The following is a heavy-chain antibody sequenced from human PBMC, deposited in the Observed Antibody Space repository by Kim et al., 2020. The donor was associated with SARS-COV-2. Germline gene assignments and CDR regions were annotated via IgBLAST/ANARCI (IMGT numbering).Heavy chain of an antibody. CDR1: GITLSDYW. V-gene: IGHV3-74*01. CDR3: ASDTVFYGLDV. CDR2: IRSAGTGI. D-gene: IGHD3-3*01. J-gene: IGHJ6*02. Sequence: GGSLRLSCAISGITLSDYWMHWVRQAPGKGLVWVSRIRSAGTGITYADSVKGRFTISRDSANNTLYLRINNVRAEDTAVYYCASDTVFYGLDVWGQGTTVTVSS.